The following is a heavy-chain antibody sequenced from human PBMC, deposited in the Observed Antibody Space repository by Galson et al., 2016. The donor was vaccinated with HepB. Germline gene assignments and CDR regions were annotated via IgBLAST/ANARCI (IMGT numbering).Heavy chain of an antibody. D-gene: IGHD2-21*01. CDR2: INHRGNA. V-gene: IGHV4-34*01. J-gene: IGHJ3*02. CDR1: GGSFSGYH. CDR3: ARGGFRLLRLRVFDI. Sequence: TCAVYGGSFSGYHWSWIRQSPGKGLEWIGEINHRGNANYSPSLKSRLTMSVDTSKNQFSLKLSFLTAADTAVYYCARGGFRLLRLRVFDIWGQGTMATVSS.